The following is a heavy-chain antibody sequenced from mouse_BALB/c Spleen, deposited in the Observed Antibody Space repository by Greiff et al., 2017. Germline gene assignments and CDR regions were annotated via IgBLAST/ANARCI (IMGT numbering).Heavy chain of an antibody. V-gene: IGHV6-6*02. CDR3: TRGTAYYAMDY. J-gene: IGHJ4*01. CDR1: GFTFSNYW. D-gene: IGHD1-2*01. Sequence: EVKLVESGGGLVKPGGSMKLSCVASGFTFSNYWMNWVRQSPEKGLEWVAEIRVKSNNYATHYAESVKGRFTISRDDSKSSVYLQMNNLRAEDTGIYYCTRGTAYYAMDYWGQGTSVTVSS. CDR2: IRVKSNNYAT.